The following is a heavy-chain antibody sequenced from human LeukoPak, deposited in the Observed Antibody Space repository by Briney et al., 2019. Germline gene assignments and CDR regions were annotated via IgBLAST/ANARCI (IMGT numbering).Heavy chain of an antibody. CDR2: IIPIFGTA. V-gene: IGHV1-69*13. J-gene: IGHJ3*02. Sequence: ASVKVSCKASGGTFSSYAISWVRQAPGQGLEWMGGIIPIFGTANYAQKFQGRVTITADESTSTAYMELSSLRSEDTAVYYCARESMCGGDCRDAFDIWGQGTMVTVSS. CDR3: ARESMCGGDCRDAFDI. CDR1: GGTFSSYA. D-gene: IGHD2-21*01.